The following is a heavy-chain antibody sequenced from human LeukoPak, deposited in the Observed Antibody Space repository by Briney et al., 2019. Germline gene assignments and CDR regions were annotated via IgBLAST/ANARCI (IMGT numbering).Heavy chain of an antibody. J-gene: IGHJ4*02. V-gene: IGHV1-24*01. Sequence: SVNVSCKFSVYTLTELSMHWVRQAPGKGLEWMGGFDPEDGEKIYAQKLQARVTMTEDTSTDTAYMELSSLRSEDTAVYYCATAAMDDSSGSYYLYYWGQGTLVTVAS. D-gene: IGHD3-22*01. CDR2: FDPEDGEK. CDR1: VYTLTELS. CDR3: ATAAMDDSSGSYYLYY.